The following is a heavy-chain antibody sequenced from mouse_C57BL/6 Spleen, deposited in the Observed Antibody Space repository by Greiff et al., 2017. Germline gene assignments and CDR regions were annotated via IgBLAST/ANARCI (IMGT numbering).Heavy chain of an antibody. D-gene: IGHD4-1*01. V-gene: IGHV1-82*01. CDR3: AWGGGRYFDV. CDR1: GYAFSSSW. CDR2: IYPGDGDT. Sequence: QVQLQPSGPELVKPGASVKISCKASGYAFSSSWMNWVKQRPGKGLEWIGRIYPGDGDTNYNGKFKGKATLTADKSSSTAYMQLSSLTSEDSAVYFCAWGGGRYFDVWGTGTTVTVSS. J-gene: IGHJ1*03.